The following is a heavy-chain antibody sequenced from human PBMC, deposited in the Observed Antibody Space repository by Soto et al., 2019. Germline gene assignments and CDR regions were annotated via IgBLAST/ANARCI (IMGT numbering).Heavy chain of an antibody. CDR2: IYYSGST. Sequence: TLSLTCTVSGGSISSGDYYWSWIRQPPGKGLEWIGYIYYSGSTYYNPSLKSRVTISVDTSKNQFSLKLSSATAADTAVYYYARVVTIFGVVDYYYYYGMDVWGQGTTVTVSS. CDR1: GGSISSGDYY. CDR3: ARVVTIFGVVDYYYYYGMDV. J-gene: IGHJ6*02. V-gene: IGHV4-30-4*01. D-gene: IGHD3-3*01.